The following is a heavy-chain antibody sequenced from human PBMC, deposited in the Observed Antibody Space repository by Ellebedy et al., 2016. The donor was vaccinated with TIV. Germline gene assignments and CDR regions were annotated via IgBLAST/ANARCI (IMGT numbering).Heavy chain of an antibody. CDR1: GFSLSSYW. J-gene: IGHJ4*02. CDR3: GRAIGSGSCY. Sequence: GESLKISCAASGFSLSSYWMHWVRQAPGKGLEWVANIKQDGSEKYYVDSVKGRFTISRDNAKNSLYLQMNSLRAEDTAVYFCGRAIGSGSCYWGQGTLVTVPS. V-gene: IGHV3-7*01. CDR2: IKQDGSEK. D-gene: IGHD3-10*01.